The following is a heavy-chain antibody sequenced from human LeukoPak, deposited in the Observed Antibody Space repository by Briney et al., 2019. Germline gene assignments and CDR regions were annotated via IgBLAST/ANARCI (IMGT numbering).Heavy chain of an antibody. V-gene: IGHV3-23*01. J-gene: IGHJ4*02. CDR1: GFTFSSYA. CDR2: ISGSGAIT. D-gene: IGHD2-2*01. CDR3: AKEHQYQLLPHPSDY. Sequence: GGSLRLSCAASGFTFSSYAMTWVRQAPGKGLEWVSIISGSGAITYYVDSVKGRFTISRDNSKNTLFLQMNSLRAEDTAIYYCAKEHQYQLLPHPSDYWGQGTLVTVSS.